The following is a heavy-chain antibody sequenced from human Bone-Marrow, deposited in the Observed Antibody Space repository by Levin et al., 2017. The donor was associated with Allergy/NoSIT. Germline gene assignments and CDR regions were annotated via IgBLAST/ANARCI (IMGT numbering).Heavy chain of an antibody. CDR3: ARDPDYDQGLDF. CDR1: GDRVSNTGAA. D-gene: IGHD3-22*01. CDR2: TYFRSGWYR. J-gene: IGHJ4*02. V-gene: IGHV6-1*01. Sequence: SQTLSLTCAISGDRVSNTGAAWNWIRQSPSRGLEWLGRTYFRSGWYRDYAVSVKGRITVNPDTSRNEFSLQLKSVTPEDTAVYYCARDPDYDQGLDFWGQGTLVTVSS.